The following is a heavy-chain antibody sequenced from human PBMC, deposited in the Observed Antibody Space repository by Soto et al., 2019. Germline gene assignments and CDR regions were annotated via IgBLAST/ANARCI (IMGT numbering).Heavy chain of an antibody. Sequence: SETLSLTCAVSGDSISSSCWSWIRQPPGKGLEWIGYIYYSGSTNYNPSLKSRVTISVDTSKNQFSLKLRSVTAADAAVYYCARLFPNYDLLTRPQLFAFDIWGQGTMVTVS. CDR2: IYYSGST. D-gene: IGHD3-9*01. CDR3: ARLFPNYDLLTRPQLFAFDI. V-gene: IGHV4-59*01. J-gene: IGHJ3*02. CDR1: GDSISSSC.